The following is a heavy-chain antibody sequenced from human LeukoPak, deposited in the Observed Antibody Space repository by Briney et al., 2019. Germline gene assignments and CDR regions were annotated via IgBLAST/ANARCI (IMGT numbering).Heavy chain of an antibody. V-gene: IGHV4-31*03. D-gene: IGHD3-10*01. Sequence: SETLSLTCTVPGGSISSGGYYWSWIRQPPGKGLEWIGYIYYSGSTYYNPSLKSRVTISVDTSKSQFSLKLSSVTAADTAVYYCARDFFCVSGSYGMDVWGQGTTVTVSS. CDR3: ARDFFCVSGSYGMDV. J-gene: IGHJ6*02. CDR1: GGSISSGGYY. CDR2: IYYSGST.